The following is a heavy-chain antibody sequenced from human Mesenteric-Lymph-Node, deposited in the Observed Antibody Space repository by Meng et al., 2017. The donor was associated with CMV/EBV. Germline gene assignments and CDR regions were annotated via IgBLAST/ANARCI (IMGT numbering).Heavy chain of an antibody. CDR1: GFTFSSYE. V-gene: IGHV3-48*03. J-gene: IGHJ6*02. D-gene: IGHD3-3*01. CDR2: ISSGSTI. CDR3: ANREGRYDFWSGSYYYYGMDV. Sequence: GESLKISCTASGFTFSSYEMSWVRQAPGKGLEWVSYISSGSTIYYADSVQGRFTISRDNAKNSLYLQMNSLRAEDTAVYYCANREGRYDFWSGSYYYYGMDVWGQGTTVTVSS.